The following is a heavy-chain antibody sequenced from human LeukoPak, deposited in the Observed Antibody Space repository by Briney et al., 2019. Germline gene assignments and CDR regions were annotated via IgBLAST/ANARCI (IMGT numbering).Heavy chain of an antibody. CDR3: ARALNWDNFDY. J-gene: IGHJ4*02. D-gene: IGHD1/OR15-1a*01. V-gene: IGHV3-30*03. Sequence: PGRSLRLSCAASGFTFSSYGMHWVRQAPGKGLEWVAVISYDGSNKYYADSVKGRFTISRDNSKNTLYLQMSSLRAEDTAVYYCARALNWDNFDYWGQGTLVTVSS. CDR2: ISYDGSNK. CDR1: GFTFSSYG.